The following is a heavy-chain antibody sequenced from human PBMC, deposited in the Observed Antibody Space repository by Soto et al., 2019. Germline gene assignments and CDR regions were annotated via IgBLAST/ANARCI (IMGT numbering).Heavy chain of an antibody. D-gene: IGHD3-10*01. CDR1: GYTFSSNG. Sequence: QVQLVQSGAEVKKPGASVKVSCKASGYTFSSNGISWVRQAPGQGLEWMGWINPYNGNTNSGQKLLGRVTLTTDTSTSTAYMELRSLSSDDTAVYYCAIFPAVLLWSGEFQAFDIWGQGTMVTVSS. J-gene: IGHJ3*02. V-gene: IGHV1-18*01. CDR2: INPYNGNT. CDR3: AIFPAVLLWSGEFQAFDI.